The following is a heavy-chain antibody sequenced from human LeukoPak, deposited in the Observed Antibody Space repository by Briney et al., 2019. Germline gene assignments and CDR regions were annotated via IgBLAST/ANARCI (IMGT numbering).Heavy chain of an antibody. CDR2: INSDGSST. CDR1: GFTFSSYW. CDR3: ASTPNGVAAIYFDY. J-gene: IGHJ4*02. Sequence: GGSLRLSCAASGFTFSSYWMHWVRHAPGKGLVWVSRINSDGSSTSYADSVKGRFTISRDNAKNTLYLQMNSLRAGDTAVYYCASTPNGVAAIYFDYWGQGTLVTVSS. D-gene: IGHD2-15*01. V-gene: IGHV3-74*01.